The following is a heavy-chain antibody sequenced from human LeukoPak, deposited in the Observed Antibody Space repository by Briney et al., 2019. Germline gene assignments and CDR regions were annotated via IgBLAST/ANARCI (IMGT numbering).Heavy chain of an antibody. CDR1: GFTFSSYE. Sequence: GGSLRLSCAASGFTFSSYEMNWVRQAPGKGLEWVSYINSSGSTIYYADSVNGRFTISRDNAKNSLYLQMNSLRAEDTAVYDCARNVADYDTLTGYQFGSFDYWGQGTLVTVSS. J-gene: IGHJ4*02. CDR2: INSSGSTI. V-gene: IGHV3-48*03. CDR3: ARNVADYDTLTGYQFGSFDY. D-gene: IGHD3-9*01.